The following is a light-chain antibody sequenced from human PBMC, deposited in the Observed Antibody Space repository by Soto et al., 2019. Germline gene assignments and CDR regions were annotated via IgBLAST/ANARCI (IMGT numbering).Light chain of an antibody. CDR2: GAS. V-gene: IGKV3-15*01. CDR3: QQYNNWPPQGT. J-gene: IGKJ1*01. CDR1: QSVSSSY. Sequence: EIVLTQSPGTLSLSPGERATLSCRASQSVSSSYLAWYQQKPGQAPRLLIYGASTRATGIPARFSGSGSGTKFTLTISSLQSEDFAVYYCQQYNNWPPQGTFGQGTKVDI.